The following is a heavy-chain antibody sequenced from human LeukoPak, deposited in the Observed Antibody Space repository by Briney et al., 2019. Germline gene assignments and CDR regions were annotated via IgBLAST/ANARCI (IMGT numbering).Heavy chain of an antibody. V-gene: IGHV1-18*01. CDR1: GYTSTSYG. CDR3: ARNIVVDYFDY. J-gene: IGHJ4*02. D-gene: IGHD2-15*01. CDR2: ISAYNGNT. Sequence: ASVKVSCKASGYTSTSYGISWVRQAPGQGLEWMGWISAYNGNTNYAQKLQGRVTMTTETSTSTAYMELRSLRSDDTAVYYCARNIVVDYFDYCGQGTLVTVSS.